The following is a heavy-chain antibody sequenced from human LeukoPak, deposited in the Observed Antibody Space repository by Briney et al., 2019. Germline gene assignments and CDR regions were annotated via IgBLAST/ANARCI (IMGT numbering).Heavy chain of an antibody. CDR1: GFTFISYW. CDR3: ATQGDYTFTFDY. Sequence: GGSLRLSCAASGFTFISYWMSWVRQAPGKGLEWVANIKQDGSEKYYVDSVKGRFTISRDNAKNSLYLQMNSLRAEDTAVYYCATQGDYTFTFDYWGQGTLVTVSS. CDR2: IKQDGSEK. J-gene: IGHJ4*02. D-gene: IGHD3-16*01. V-gene: IGHV3-7*01.